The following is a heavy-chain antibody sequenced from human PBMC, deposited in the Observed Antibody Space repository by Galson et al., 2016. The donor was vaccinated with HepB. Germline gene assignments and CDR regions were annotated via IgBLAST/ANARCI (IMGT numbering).Heavy chain of an antibody. CDR1: GDSISVRGYY. Sequence: TLSLTCTVSGDSISVRGYYWTWIRQPPGKGLEWIGYIFYSGSTYYHPSLKSRVTISVDTSKNQFSLRMNSVTAADTAVYFCARGGCSGGSCYSGVDDFDIWGQGALVTVSS. CDR2: IFYSGST. J-gene: IGHJ4*02. V-gene: IGHV4-31*03. CDR3: ARGGCSGGSCYSGVDDFDI. D-gene: IGHD2-15*01.